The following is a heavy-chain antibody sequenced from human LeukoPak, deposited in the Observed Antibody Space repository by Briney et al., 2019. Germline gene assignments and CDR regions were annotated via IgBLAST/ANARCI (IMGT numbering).Heavy chain of an antibody. CDR2: IKQDGSEK. D-gene: IGHD3-10*01. CDR3: ARSEYYGSGSYYTYPDY. CDR1: GFTFSSYW. J-gene: IGHJ4*02. V-gene: IGHV3-7*01. Sequence: PGGSLRLSXAASGFTFSSYWMSWVRQAPGKGLEWVANIKQDGSEKYYVDSVKGRFNISRDNAKNSLYLQMNSLRAEDTAVYYCARSEYYGSGSYYTYPDYWGQGTLVTVSS.